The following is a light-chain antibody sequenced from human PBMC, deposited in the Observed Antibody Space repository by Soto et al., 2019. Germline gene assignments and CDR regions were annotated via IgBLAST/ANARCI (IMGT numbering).Light chain of an antibody. CDR3: SSYTSSSTVV. Sequence: QSALTQPASVSGSPGQSITISCTGTSSDVGAYNYVSWYQQHPGKAPKLMIYEVSNRPSGVSNRFSGSKSGNTASLTISGLQAEDEADYSCSSYTSSSTVVFGGGTKVTVL. V-gene: IGLV2-14*01. CDR2: EVS. CDR1: SSDVGAYNY. J-gene: IGLJ2*01.